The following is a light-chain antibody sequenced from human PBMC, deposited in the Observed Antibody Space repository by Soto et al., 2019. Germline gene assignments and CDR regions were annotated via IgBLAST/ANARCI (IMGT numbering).Light chain of an antibody. Sequence: EIMLTQSPATLSLSPGERATLSCRASLSVSSFVAWYQQKPGQAPRLLIYDASIRAIGIPARFSGSGSGTDFTLTISSLEPEDFAVYYCQQRSNWPLTFGGGTKVEIK. V-gene: IGKV3-11*01. CDR3: QQRSNWPLT. CDR1: LSVSSF. CDR2: DAS. J-gene: IGKJ4*01.